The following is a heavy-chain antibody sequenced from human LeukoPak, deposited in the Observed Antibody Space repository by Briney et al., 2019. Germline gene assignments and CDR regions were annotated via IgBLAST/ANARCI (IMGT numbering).Heavy chain of an antibody. CDR2: ISGSGGST. CDR1: GFTFSSYS. J-gene: IGHJ4*02. CDR3: AKDVIVVVPAAISSYFDY. D-gene: IGHD2-2*01. V-gene: IGHV3-23*01. Sequence: GGSLRLSCAASGFTFSSYSMNWVRQAPGKGLEWVSAISGSGGSTYYADSVKGRFTISRDNSKNTLYLQMNSLRAEDTAVYYCAKDVIVVVPAAISSYFDYWGQGTLVTVSS.